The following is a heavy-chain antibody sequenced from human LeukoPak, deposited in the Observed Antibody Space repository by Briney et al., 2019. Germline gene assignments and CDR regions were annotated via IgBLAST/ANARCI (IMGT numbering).Heavy chain of an antibody. J-gene: IGHJ4*02. Sequence: GASVKVSCKASGYIFTSYGITWVRQAPGQGLEWMGRITTFNDRTVLAEKFRARITMTTDTTTAYMTLRKLGSDDTAVYYCARSGSSSWSSLLDYWGQGSLVIVS. V-gene: IGHV1-18*01. CDR1: GYIFTSYG. CDR2: ITTFNDRT. D-gene: IGHD6-13*01. CDR3: ARSGSSSWSSLLDY.